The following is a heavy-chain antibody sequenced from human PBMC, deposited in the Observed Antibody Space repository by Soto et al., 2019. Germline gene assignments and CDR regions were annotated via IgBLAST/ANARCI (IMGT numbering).Heavy chain of an antibody. CDR1: GFSFSSFG. Sequence: QMQLVESGGGVVQPGGSLRLSCAVSGFSFSSFGMHWVRQAPGKGLEWVAFIRDDGIKIFYGDAVKGRFTISRDNSDNTLSLQMSSLGVEDTGVYVCARQSVRYGMDVW. V-gene: IGHV3-30*02. CDR2: IRDDGIKI. J-gene: IGHJ6*01. CDR3: ARQSVRYGMDV.